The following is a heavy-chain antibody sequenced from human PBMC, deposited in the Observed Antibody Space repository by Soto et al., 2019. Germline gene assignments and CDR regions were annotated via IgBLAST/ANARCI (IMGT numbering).Heavy chain of an antibody. CDR3: AKNLGYCSSTSCYSYYYYGMDV. V-gene: IGHV3-30*18. J-gene: IGHJ6*02. D-gene: IGHD2-2*01. Sequence: GGSLRLSCAASGFTFSSYGMHWVRQAPGKGLEWVAVISFDGSNKYYADSVKGRFTISRDNSKNTLYLQMNSLRAEDTVVYYCAKNLGYCSSTSCYSYYYYGMDVWGQGTTVTVSS. CDR1: GFTFSSYG. CDR2: ISFDGSNK.